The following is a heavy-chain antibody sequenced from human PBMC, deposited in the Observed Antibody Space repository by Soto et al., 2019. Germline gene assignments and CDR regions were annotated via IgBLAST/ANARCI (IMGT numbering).Heavy chain of an antibody. CDR1: GYTFTGYY. V-gene: IGHV1-46*01. Sequence: ASVKVSCKASGYTFTGYYMHWVRQAPGQGLEWMGIINPSGGSTSYAQKFQGRVTMTRDTSTSTVYMELSSLRSEDTAVYYCARAGELRYFDGPTGYCGQGTLVTVSS. CDR2: INPSGGST. J-gene: IGHJ4*02. CDR3: ARAGELRYFDGPTGY. D-gene: IGHD3-9*01.